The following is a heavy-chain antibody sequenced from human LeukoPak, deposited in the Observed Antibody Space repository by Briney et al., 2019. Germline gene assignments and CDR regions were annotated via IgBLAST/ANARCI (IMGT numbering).Heavy chain of an antibody. CDR3: ARRRPNDAFDI. CDR1: GYSFTSYW. Sequence: GESLKISCKASGYSFTSYWIGWVRQMPGKGLEYMGIIYPGDSETRYSPAFQGQVTLSADKSISTAYLQWTSLKASDTAMYYCARRRPNDAFDIWGQGTMITVSS. V-gene: IGHV5-51*01. CDR2: IYPGDSET. J-gene: IGHJ3*02.